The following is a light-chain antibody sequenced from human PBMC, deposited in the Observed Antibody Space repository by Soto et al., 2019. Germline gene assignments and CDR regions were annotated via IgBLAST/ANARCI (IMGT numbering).Light chain of an antibody. CDR1: QSVSSD. J-gene: IGKJ1*01. CDR2: GAS. CDR3: QQYDKWPRWT. V-gene: IGKV3D-15*01. Sequence: EIVMTQSQATLSVSPGERATLSCRASQSVSSDLAWYHQKPGQAPRLLIYGASNRATGVPDRFSGSGSGTEFTLTISSLQSEDFAVYYCQQYDKWPRWTFGQGTKVDI.